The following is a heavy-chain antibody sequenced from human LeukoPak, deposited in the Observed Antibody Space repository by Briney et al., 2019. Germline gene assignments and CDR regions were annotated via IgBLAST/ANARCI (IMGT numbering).Heavy chain of an antibody. J-gene: IGHJ4*02. D-gene: IGHD3-22*01. CDR1: GYSFSTYW. Sequence: GESLKISCKGFGYSFSTYWIAWVRQMPGKGLEWMGIVYPGDSESRYSPSFQGQVTMSADKSINTAYLQWSSLQASDTAMYYCARRYNDTSGYFDYWGQGTLVTVSS. CDR3: ARRYNDTSGYFDY. V-gene: IGHV5-51*01. CDR2: VYPGDSES.